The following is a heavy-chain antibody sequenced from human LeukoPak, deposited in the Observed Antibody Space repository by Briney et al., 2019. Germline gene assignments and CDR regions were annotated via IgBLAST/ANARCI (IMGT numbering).Heavy chain of an antibody. Sequence: SETLSLTCTVSGGSISSYYWSWIRQPPGKGLEWIGYIYYSGSTNYNPSLKSRVTISVDTSKNQFSLKLSSVTAADTAVYYCARGPYSSGWYGGQYNWFDPWGQGTLVTVSS. CDR3: ARGPYSSGWYGGQYNWFDP. V-gene: IGHV4-59*01. D-gene: IGHD6-19*01. CDR2: IYYSGST. CDR1: GGSISSYY. J-gene: IGHJ5*02.